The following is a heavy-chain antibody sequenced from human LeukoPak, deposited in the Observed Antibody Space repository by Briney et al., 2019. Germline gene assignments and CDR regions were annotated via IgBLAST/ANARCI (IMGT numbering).Heavy chain of an antibody. V-gene: IGHV3-23*01. J-gene: IGHJ4*02. CDR1: GFTFSSYA. CDR2: ISGSGGST. CDR3: ARSRGIVATTYFDY. Sequence: GGSLRLSCAASGFTFSSYAMSWVRQAPGKGVEWVSAISGSGGSTYYADSVKGRFTISRDNSKNTLYLQMNSLRAEDTAVYYCARSRGIVATTYFDYWGQGTLVTVSS. D-gene: IGHD5-12*01.